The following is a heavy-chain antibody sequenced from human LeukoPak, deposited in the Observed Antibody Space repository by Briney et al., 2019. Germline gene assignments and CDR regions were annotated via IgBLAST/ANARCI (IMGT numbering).Heavy chain of an antibody. Sequence: SETLSLTCTVSGGSLSSHYWSWIRQPPGKGLEWIGYIYYSGSTNYNPSLKSRVTISVDTSKNQFSLKLSSVTAADTAVYYCARDFGDYDILTGNYYYYMDVWGKGTTVTVSS. CDR2: IYYSGST. V-gene: IGHV4-59*11. CDR3: ARDFGDYDILTGNYYYYMDV. J-gene: IGHJ6*03. CDR1: GGSLSSHY. D-gene: IGHD3-9*01.